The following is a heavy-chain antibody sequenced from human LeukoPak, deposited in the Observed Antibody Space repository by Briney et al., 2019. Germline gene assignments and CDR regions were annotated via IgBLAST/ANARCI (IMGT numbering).Heavy chain of an antibody. D-gene: IGHD5-12*01. CDR2: IYGGNST. CDR3: AKGGYSGHEFDF. Sequence: GGSLRLSCAASGFIVSDNYMSWVRQAPGKGLEWLAVIYGGNSTYYAASVKGRFTISRDTSKNTPYLQMNSLTVEDTAVYYCAKGGYSGHEFDFWGQGALVTVSS. V-gene: IGHV3-66*01. J-gene: IGHJ5*01. CDR1: GFIVSDNY.